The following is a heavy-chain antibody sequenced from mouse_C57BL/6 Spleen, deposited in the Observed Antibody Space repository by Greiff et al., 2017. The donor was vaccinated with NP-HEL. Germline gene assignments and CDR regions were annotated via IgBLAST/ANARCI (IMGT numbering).Heavy chain of an antibody. Sequence: QVQLQQSGAELVRPGASVTLSCKASGYTFTDYEMHWVKQTPVHGLEWIGAIDPETGGTAYNQKFKGKAILTADKSSSTAYMGLRSLTSEDSAVYYCTREGVFYNEYYFDYWGQGTTLTGSS. J-gene: IGHJ2*01. V-gene: IGHV1-15*01. CDR2: IDPETGGT. CDR3: TREGVFYNEYYFDY. D-gene: IGHD2-4*01. CDR1: GYTFTDYE.